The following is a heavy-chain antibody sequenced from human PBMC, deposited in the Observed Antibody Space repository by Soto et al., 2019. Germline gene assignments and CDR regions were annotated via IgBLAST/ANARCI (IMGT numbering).Heavy chain of an antibody. CDR2: IYYSGST. V-gene: IGHV4-39*01. D-gene: IGHD3-22*01. CDR1: GGSISSSSYY. J-gene: IGHJ1*01. Sequence: QLQLQESGPGLVKPSETLSLTCTVSGGSISSSSYYWGWIRQPPGKGLEWIGSIYYSGSTYYNPSLKRRVTISVDTSKNQFSLKLSSVTAADTAVYYCARHSDYYDSSGFQYWGQGTLVTVSS. CDR3: ARHSDYYDSSGFQY.